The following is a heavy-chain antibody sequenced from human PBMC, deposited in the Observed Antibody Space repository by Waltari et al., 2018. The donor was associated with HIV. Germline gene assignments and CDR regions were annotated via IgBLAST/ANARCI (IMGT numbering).Heavy chain of an antibody. CDR1: GYDFSTFD. V-gene: IGHV1-8*01. Sequence: QVQLVQSGAEVKQPGASVRVSCKTSGYDFSTFDINWVRQAAGQGLEWMGWMSPNSSKTGYAQRFKGRVSMTRDTSIDTAYMELSSLTSHDTAVYYCAKSRPGAVFGDNWGQGTLVAVSS. CDR2: MSPNSSKT. CDR3: AKSRPGAVFGDN. D-gene: IGHD3-3*01. J-gene: IGHJ4*02.